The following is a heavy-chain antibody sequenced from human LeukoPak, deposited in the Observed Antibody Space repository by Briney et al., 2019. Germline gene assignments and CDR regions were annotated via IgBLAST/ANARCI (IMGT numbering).Heavy chain of an antibody. D-gene: IGHD6-19*01. Sequence: GGSLRLPCAASGFTFSSYSMNWVRQAPGKGLGWVSYISSSSSTIYYADSVKGRFTISGDNAKNSLYLQMNSLRAEDTAVYYCAREVAGTIFDYWGQGTLVTVSS. CDR2: ISSSSSTI. J-gene: IGHJ4*02. V-gene: IGHV3-48*04. CDR3: AREVAGTIFDY. CDR1: GFTFSSYS.